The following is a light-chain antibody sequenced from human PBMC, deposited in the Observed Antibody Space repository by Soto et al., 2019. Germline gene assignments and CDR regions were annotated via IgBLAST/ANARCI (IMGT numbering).Light chain of an antibody. CDR3: CSYAGSRSLWV. CDR1: SSEVGSYNL. CDR2: EGS. J-gene: IGLJ3*02. V-gene: IGLV2-23*01. Sequence: QSALTQPASVSGSPGQSISISCTGTSSEVGSYNLVSWYQQHPGKAPKLMIYEGSKRPSGVSHRFSASKCGDTASLTISGLQSEDEAEYYCCSYAGSRSLWVFGGGTKLTVL.